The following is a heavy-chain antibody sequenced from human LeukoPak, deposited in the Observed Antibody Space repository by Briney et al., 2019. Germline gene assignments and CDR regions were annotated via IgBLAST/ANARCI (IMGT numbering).Heavy chain of an antibody. D-gene: IGHD5-18*01. CDR3: ARDGYSYGSLAFDI. CDR2: INHSGST. CDR1: GGSFSGYY. Sequence: PSETLSLTCAVYGGSFSGYYWSWIRQPPGKGLEWIGEINHSGSTNYNPSLKSRVTISVDTSKNQFSLKLSSVTAADTAVYYCARDGYSYGSLAFDIWGQGTMVTVSS. V-gene: IGHV4-34*01. J-gene: IGHJ3*02.